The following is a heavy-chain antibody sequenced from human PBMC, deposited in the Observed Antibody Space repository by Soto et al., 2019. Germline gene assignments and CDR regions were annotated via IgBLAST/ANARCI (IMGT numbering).Heavy chain of an antibody. D-gene: IGHD6-13*01. CDR3: ARTGYSSSWYWFDP. CDR1: GGSFSGYY. CDR2: LNHSGST. Sequence: QVQLQQWGAGLLKPSETLSLTCAVYGGSFSGYYWSWIRQPPGKGLEWIGELNHSGSTNYNPSLRSRVTISVDTSKNQFSLKLSSVTAADTAVYYCARTGYSSSWYWFDPWGQGTLVTVSS. J-gene: IGHJ5*02. V-gene: IGHV4-34*01.